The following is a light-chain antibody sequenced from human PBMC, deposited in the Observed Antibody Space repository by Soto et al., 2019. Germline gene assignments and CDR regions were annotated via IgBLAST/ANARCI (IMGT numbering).Light chain of an antibody. J-gene: IGKJ1*01. V-gene: IGKV1-27*01. CDR3: QKYNSAPQT. CDR1: QDISNY. CDR2: AAS. Sequence: DIQMTQSPSSLSASVGDRVTITCRASQDISNYLAWYQQKPGKVPKLLIYAASTLQPGVPSRFSGSGSGTDFTLTISSLQPEDVASYYCQKYNSAPQTFGQGTKVEV.